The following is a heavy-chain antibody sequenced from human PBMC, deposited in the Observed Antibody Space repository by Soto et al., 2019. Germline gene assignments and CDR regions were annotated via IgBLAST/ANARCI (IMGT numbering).Heavy chain of an antibody. CDR1: GGSFSGYQ. J-gene: IGHJ6*03. CDR2: INDSGNI. V-gene: IGHV4-34*01. D-gene: IGHD3-10*01. CDR3: ARGLILWFGELSRRGGYHYYMDV. Sequence: SETLSLTCAVYGGSFSGYQWTWIRQTPGKGLEWIGEINDSGNINYNPSLKSRVTILVDTAKKQISLKLSSVTAADTAVYYCARGLILWFGELSRRGGYHYYMDVWGKGTSVTVSS.